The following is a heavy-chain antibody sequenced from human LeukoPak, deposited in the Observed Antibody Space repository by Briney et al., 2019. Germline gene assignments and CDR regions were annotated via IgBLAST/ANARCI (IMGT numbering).Heavy chain of an antibody. CDR1: GGSISSYY. Sequence: SETLSLTCTVSGGSISSYYWSWIRQPAGKGLEWIGRIYTSGSTNYNPSLKSRVTTSVDTSKNQFSLKLSSVTAADTAVYYCARDANSGSYYLLDYWGQGTLVTVSS. D-gene: IGHD1-26*01. J-gene: IGHJ4*02. CDR3: ARDANSGSYYLLDY. V-gene: IGHV4-4*07. CDR2: IYTSGST.